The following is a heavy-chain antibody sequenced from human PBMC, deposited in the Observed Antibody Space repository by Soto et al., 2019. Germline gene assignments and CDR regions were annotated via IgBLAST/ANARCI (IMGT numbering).Heavy chain of an antibody. J-gene: IGHJ4*02. CDR1: GFTFSSYA. D-gene: IGHD6-19*01. Sequence: PGGSLRLSCAASGFTFSSYAMSWVRQAPGKGLEWVSAISGSGGSTYYADSVKGRFTISRDNSKNTLYLQMNSLRAEDTAVYYCAKATGGAVAGTDPLCPDYWGQGTLVTVSS. CDR2: ISGSGGST. CDR3: AKATGGAVAGTDPLCPDY. V-gene: IGHV3-23*01.